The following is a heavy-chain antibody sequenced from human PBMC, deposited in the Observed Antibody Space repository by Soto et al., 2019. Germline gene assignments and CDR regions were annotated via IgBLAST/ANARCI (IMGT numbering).Heavy chain of an antibody. Sequence: QVTLKESGPVLVKPTETLTLTCTVSGFSLSNARMGVSWIRQPPGKALEWLAHIFSNDEKSYSTSLKSRLTIPKDTSKSQVVLTMTNMDPVDTATYYCARIRGDIVVVPAAPGGYYYYMDVWGKGTTVTVSS. CDR3: ARIRGDIVVVPAAPGGYYYYMDV. D-gene: IGHD2-2*01. CDR1: GFSLSNARMG. J-gene: IGHJ6*03. CDR2: IFSNDEK. V-gene: IGHV2-26*01.